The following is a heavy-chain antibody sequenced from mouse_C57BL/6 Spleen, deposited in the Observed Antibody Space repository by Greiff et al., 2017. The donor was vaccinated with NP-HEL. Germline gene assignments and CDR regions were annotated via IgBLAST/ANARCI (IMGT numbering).Heavy chain of an antibody. CDR3: AVFYGSSYVLDY. CDR1: GFNIKDYY. J-gene: IGHJ2*01. Sequence: VQLKHSGAELVKPGASVKLSCTASGFNIKDYYMHWVKQRPEQGLEWIGRIDPEDGETKYAPKFQGKATITADTSSNTAYLQLSSLTSEDTAVYYCAVFYGSSYVLDYWGQGTTLTVSS. D-gene: IGHD1-1*01. V-gene: IGHV14-2*01. CDR2: IDPEDGET.